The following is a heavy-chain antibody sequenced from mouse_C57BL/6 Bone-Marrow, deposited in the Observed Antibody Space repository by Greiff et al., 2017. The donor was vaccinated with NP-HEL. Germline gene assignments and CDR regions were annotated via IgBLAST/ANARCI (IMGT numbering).Heavy chain of an antibody. CDR3: ARSGYSNYGAWFAY. Sequence: VQVVESGPELVKPGASVMISCKASGYAFSSSWMNWVKQRPGKGLEWIGRIYPGDGDTNYNGKFKGKATLTADKSSSTAYMQLSSLTSEDSAVYFCARSGYSNYGAWFAYWGQGTLVTVSA. CDR1: GYAFSSSW. V-gene: IGHV1-82*01. D-gene: IGHD2-5*01. CDR2: IYPGDGDT. J-gene: IGHJ3*01.